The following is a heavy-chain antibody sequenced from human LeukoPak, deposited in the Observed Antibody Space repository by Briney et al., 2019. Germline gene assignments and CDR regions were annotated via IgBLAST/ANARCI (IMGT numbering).Heavy chain of an antibody. Sequence: ASVKVSCKASGYTFTSYGINWVRQAPGQGLEGMGWISAYKGNTNYAQKLQGRVTMTTDTSTSTAYMELRSLRSDDTAVYYCARDLDQYSGRYGGFGHDFWGQGTLVTVSS. J-gene: IGHJ4*02. CDR3: ARDLDQYSGRYGGFGHDF. CDR1: GYTFTSYG. D-gene: IGHD1-26*01. CDR2: ISAYKGNT. V-gene: IGHV1-18*01.